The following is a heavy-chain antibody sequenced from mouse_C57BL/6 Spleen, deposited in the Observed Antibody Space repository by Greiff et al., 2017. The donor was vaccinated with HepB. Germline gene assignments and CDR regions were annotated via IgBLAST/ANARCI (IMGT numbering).Heavy chain of an antibody. J-gene: IGHJ3*01. V-gene: IGHV1-31*01. CDR3: ARSHGSSPSWFAY. D-gene: IGHD1-1*01. CDR1: GYSFTGYY. Sequence: VQLKQSGPELVKPGAPVKISCKASGYSFTGYYMHWVKQSHGNILDWIGYIYPYNGVSSYNQKFKGKATLTVDKSSSTAYMELRSLTSEDSAVYYCARSHGSSPSWFAYWGQGTLVTVSA. CDR2: IYPYNGVS.